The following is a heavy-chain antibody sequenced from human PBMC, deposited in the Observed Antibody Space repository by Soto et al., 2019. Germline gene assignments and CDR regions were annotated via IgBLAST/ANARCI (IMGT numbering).Heavy chain of an antibody. J-gene: IGHJ4*02. V-gene: IGHV1-69*13. CDR1: GGTFSSYA. CDR2: IIPIFGTA. D-gene: IGHD3-22*01. CDR3: ATLKNIPDADYYDSSGILDY. Sequence: SVKVSCKASGGTFSSYAISWVRQAPGQGLEWMGGIIPIFGTANYAQKFQGRVTITADESTSTAYMELSSLRSEDTAVYYCATLKNIPDADYYDSSGILDYWGQGTLVTVSS.